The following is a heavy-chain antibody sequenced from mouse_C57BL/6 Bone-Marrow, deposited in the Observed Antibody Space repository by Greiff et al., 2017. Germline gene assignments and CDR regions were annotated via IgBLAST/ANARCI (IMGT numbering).Heavy chain of an antibody. V-gene: IGHV14-4*01. CDR1: GFNFKDDY. CDR2: IDPENGDT. J-gene: IGHJ3*01. D-gene: IGHD1-1*02. Sequence: EVQLQQSGAELVRPGASVKLSCTASGFNFKDDYMHWVKQRPEQGLEWIGWIDPENGDTEYASKFEGKATITADTSSNTAYLQLSSLTSEDAAVYYCTACGSGFAYWGQGTLVTVSA. CDR3: TACGSGFAY.